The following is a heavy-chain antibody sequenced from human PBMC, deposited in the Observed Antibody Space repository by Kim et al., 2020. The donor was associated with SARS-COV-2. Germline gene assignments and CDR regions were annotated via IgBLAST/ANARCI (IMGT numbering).Heavy chain of an antibody. CDR3: ASPGIAAAGTFDY. Sequence: SETLSLTCTVSGGSISSSSYYWGWIRQPPGKGLEWIGSIYYSGSTYYNPSLKSRVTISVDTSKNQFSLKLSSVTAADTAVYYCASPGIAAAGTFDYWGQGTLVTFSS. V-gene: IGHV4-39*07. CDR1: GGSISSSSYY. J-gene: IGHJ4*02. CDR2: IYYSGST. D-gene: IGHD6-13*01.